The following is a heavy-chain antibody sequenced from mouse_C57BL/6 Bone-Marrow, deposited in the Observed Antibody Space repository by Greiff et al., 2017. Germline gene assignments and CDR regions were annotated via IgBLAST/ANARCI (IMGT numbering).Heavy chain of an antibody. CDR1: GFTFSSYG. D-gene: IGHD4-1*01. CDR2: ISSGGSYT. V-gene: IGHV5-6*01. Sequence: EVKVVESGGDLVKPGGSLKLSCAASGFTFSSYGMSWVRQTPDKRLEWVATISSGGSYTYYPDSVKGRFTISRDNAKNTLYLQMSSLKSEDTAMYYWARQGDWDGGFAYWGQGTLVTVSA. J-gene: IGHJ3*01. CDR3: ARQGDWDGGFAY.